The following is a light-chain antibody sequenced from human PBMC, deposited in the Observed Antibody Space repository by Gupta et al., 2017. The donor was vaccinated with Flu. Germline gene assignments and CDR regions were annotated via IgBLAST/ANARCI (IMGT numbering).Light chain of an antibody. Sequence: EIVSTSFPGTLSLSTGERANLSCRASQSVSSSFLAWYQQKPGQAPRLLIYGASSRATGIPDRFSGSGSGTDFTLTISRLEPEDFAVYYCQQCSSSPRFGQGTKLEIK. CDR3: QQCSSSPR. V-gene: IGKV3-20*01. J-gene: IGKJ2*01. CDR2: GAS. CDR1: QSVSSSF.